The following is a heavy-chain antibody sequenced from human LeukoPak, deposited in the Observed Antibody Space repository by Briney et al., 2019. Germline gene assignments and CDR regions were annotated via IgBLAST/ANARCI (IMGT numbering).Heavy chain of an antibody. D-gene: IGHD3-10*01. CDR3: ASSQLWFGELSHYTMDV. CDR1: GYTFTSYG. V-gene: IGHV1-18*01. CDR2: ISAYNGNT. Sequence: GASVKVSCKASGYTFTSYGISWVRQAPGQGLEWMGWISAYNGNTNYAQKLQGRVTMTTDTSTSTAYMELRSLRSDDTAVYYCASSQLWFGELSHYTMDVWGQGTTVTVSS. J-gene: IGHJ6*02.